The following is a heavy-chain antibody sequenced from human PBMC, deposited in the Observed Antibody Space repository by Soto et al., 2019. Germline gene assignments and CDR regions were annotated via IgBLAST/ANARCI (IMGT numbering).Heavy chain of an antibody. D-gene: IGHD3-3*01. J-gene: IGHJ4*02. CDR3: AAGYPLEALDY. Sequence: AASVKVSCQASGFTFTSSAMQWVRQARGQRLEWIGWIVVGSGNTNYAQKFQERVTITRDMSTSTAYMELSSLRSEDTAVYYCAAGYPLEALDYWGQGTLVTVSS. CDR1: GFTFTSSA. V-gene: IGHV1-58*02. CDR2: IVVGSGNT.